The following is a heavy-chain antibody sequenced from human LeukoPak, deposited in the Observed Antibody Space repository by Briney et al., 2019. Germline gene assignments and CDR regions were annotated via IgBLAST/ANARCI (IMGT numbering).Heavy chain of an antibody. V-gene: IGHV3-30-3*01. Sequence: PGRSLRLSCAASGYTFSRYAMLWVRQAPGKGLEWVAVISYDGSNKYYADSVKGRFTISRDNSKNTPYLQMNSLRAEDTAVYYCARDLSYSSGPGQHWGQGTLVTVSS. CDR3: ARDLSYSSGPGQH. CDR2: ISYDGSNK. CDR1: GYTFSRYA. J-gene: IGHJ1*01. D-gene: IGHD6-19*01.